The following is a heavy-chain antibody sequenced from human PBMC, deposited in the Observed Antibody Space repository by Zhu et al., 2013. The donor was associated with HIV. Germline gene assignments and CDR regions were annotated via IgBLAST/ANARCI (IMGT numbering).Heavy chain of an antibody. CDR3: ARDCTNGVCYLGLYYYYYGMDV. D-gene: IGHD2-8*01. CDR2: ISAYNGNT. CDR1: GYTFTSYG. Sequence: QVQLVQSGAEVKKPGASVKVSCKASGYTFTSYGISWVRQAPGQGLEWMGWISAYNGNTNYAQKLQGRVTMTTDTSTSTAYMELRSLRSDDTAVYYCARDCTNGVCYLGLYYYYYGMDVWGQGTTVTVSS. V-gene: IGHV1-18*01. J-gene: IGHJ6*02.